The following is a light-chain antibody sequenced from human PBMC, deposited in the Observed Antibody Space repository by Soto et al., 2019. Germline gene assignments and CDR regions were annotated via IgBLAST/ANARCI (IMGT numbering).Light chain of an antibody. Sequence: DIPMTQSPSSLYASVGDRVTMTCRASRSISRYLNWYQQKPGKVPKFLIYAASNLESGVPSRFSGSGSGTDFTLTISSLQPEDFATYYCQHSYVTPITFGGGTKVE. CDR2: AAS. CDR3: QHSYVTPIT. J-gene: IGKJ4*01. V-gene: IGKV1-39*01. CDR1: RSISRY.